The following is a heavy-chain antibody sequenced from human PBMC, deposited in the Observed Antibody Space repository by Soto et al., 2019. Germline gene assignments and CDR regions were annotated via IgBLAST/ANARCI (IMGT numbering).Heavy chain of an antibody. Sequence: PSETLSLTCTVSGGSITTPVYSWSRIRQPHGKDPEWIGYVYHNGNAYPKPSLKSRVTISLDGAKNQFTVKMTSVTDADTGLYYCAARPYYYYGLDVWGQGTTVTVSS. J-gene: IGHJ6*02. D-gene: IGHD3-10*01. CDR2: VYHNGNA. CDR1: GGSITTPVYS. CDR3: AARPYYYYGLDV. V-gene: IGHV4-30-2*01.